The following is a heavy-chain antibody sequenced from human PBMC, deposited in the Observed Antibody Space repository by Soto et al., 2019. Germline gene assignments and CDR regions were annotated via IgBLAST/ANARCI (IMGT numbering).Heavy chain of an antibody. Sequence: EVQLLESGGGLVQPGGSLRLSCAASGFTFSSYAMSWVRQAPGKGLEWVSAISGSGGSTYYADSVKGRFTISRDDSKNTLYLQMNSLKTEDTAVYYCTTAYDSSGQDYWGQGTLVTVSS. CDR1: GFTFSSYA. D-gene: IGHD3-22*01. CDR3: TTAYDSSGQDY. J-gene: IGHJ4*02. V-gene: IGHV3-23*01. CDR2: ISGSGGST.